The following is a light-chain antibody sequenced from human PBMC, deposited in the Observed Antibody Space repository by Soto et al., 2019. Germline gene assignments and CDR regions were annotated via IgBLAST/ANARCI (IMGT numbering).Light chain of an antibody. Sequence: QSALTQPASVSGSPGQSITISCTGTSSDVGGYNYVSWYQQHPGKAPKFMIYDVSNRPSGVSNRFSGSRSGNTASLTISGLQAEDEAEYYCLIYYGGAQVFGGGTKLTVL. V-gene: IGLV2-14*03. CDR3: LIYYGGAQV. CDR2: DVS. CDR1: SSDVGGYNY. J-gene: IGLJ2*01.